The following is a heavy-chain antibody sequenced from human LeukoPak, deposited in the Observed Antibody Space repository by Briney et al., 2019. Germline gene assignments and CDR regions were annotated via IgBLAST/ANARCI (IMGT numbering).Heavy chain of an antibody. CDR3: ARGSDYYDSSAAIDY. Sequence: ASVKVSCKASGYTFTNYYMHWVRQAPGQGLEWMGRINPNSGGTNYAQKFQGRVTMTRDTSISTAYMELSRLRSDDTAVYYCARGSDYYDSSAAIDYWGQGTLVTVSS. D-gene: IGHD3-22*01. CDR1: GYTFTNYY. J-gene: IGHJ4*02. V-gene: IGHV1-2*06. CDR2: INPNSGGT.